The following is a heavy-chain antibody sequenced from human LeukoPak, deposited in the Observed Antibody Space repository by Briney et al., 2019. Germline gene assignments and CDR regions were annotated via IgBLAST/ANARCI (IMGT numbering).Heavy chain of an antibody. D-gene: IGHD6-13*01. V-gene: IGHV4-59*01. CDR2: IHYSGST. CDR1: GGSISSYY. J-gene: IGHJ4*02. Sequence: SETLSLTCAVSGGSISSYYWSWIRQPPGKELEWIGYIHYSGSTNYNPSLKSRVTMSVDTSKNQFSLKLTSVTAADTAVYYCARGGSSSSWPFYYWGQGTLVTVSS. CDR3: ARGGSSSSWPFYY.